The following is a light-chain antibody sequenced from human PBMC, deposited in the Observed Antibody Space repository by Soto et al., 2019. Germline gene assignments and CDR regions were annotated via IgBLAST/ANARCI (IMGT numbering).Light chain of an antibody. CDR3: QQYGSSPWT. Sequence: EIVLTQSPGTLSLSPGERASLSSRASQSVSSSYLAWYQQKPGQAPRLRIYVSSSRATGIPDRFSGSGSGTDFTLTISRLEPEDFAVYYCQQYGSSPWTFGQGTKVEIK. V-gene: IGKV3-20*01. CDR2: VSS. CDR1: QSVSSSY. J-gene: IGKJ1*01.